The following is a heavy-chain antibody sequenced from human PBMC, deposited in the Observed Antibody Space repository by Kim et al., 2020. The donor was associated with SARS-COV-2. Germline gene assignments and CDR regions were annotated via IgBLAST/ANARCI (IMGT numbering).Heavy chain of an antibody. CDR3: AKSKITMFQGVLYGMDV. D-gene: IGHD3-10*01. V-gene: IGHV3-9*01. CDR2: ISWNSGTI. CDR1: GFTFDDYA. Sequence: GGSLRLSCAASGFTFDDYAMHWVRQAPGKGLEWVSGISWNSGTIGYEDSVKGRFTISRDNAKNSLYLQMNSLRTEDTALYYCAKSKITMFQGVLYGMDV. J-gene: IGHJ6*01.